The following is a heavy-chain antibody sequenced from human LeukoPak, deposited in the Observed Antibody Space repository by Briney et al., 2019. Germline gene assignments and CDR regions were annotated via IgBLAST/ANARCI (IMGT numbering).Heavy chain of an antibody. CDR1: GFTFTSYW. V-gene: IGHV3-7*01. CDR3: ASQPAVVDLAC. Sequence: GGSLRLSCAASGFTFTSYWMTWVRQAPGRGLEGVANINPDGTKKTYVDSVKGRFTISRDNAENSLHLQMNSLRVEDPAVYSCASQPAVVDLACWGQGTLVTVSS. CDR2: INPDGTKK. D-gene: IGHD5-18*01. J-gene: IGHJ4*02.